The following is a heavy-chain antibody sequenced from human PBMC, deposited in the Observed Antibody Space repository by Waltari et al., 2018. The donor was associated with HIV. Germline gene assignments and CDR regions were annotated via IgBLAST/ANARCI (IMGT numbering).Heavy chain of an antibody. D-gene: IGHD5-12*01. V-gene: IGHV3-15*01. CDR1: GFTFSNAW. J-gene: IGHJ6*02. CDR2: IKSKTDGGTT. Sequence: EVQLVESGGGLVKPGGSLRLSCAASGFTFSNAWMSWVRQAPGKGLEWVGRIKSKTDGGTTDYAAPVKGRFTISRDDSKNTLYLQMNSLKTEDTTVYYCTTEDIVATTPLKNGMDVWGQGTTVTVSS. CDR3: TTEDIVATTPLKNGMDV.